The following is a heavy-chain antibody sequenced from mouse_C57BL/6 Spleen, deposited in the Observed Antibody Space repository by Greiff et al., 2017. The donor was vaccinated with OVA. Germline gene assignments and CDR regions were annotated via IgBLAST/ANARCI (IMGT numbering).Heavy chain of an antibody. CDR2: IYPGDGDT. CDR1: GYAFSSYW. V-gene: IGHV1-80*01. J-gene: IGHJ3*01. D-gene: IGHD3-2*02. CDR3: ARPAQATWGFAY. Sequence: QVHVKQSGAELVKPGASVKISCKASGYAFSSYWMNWVKQRPGKGLEWIGQIYPGDGDTNYNGKFKGKATLTADKSSSTAYMQLSSLTSEDSAVYFCARPAQATWGFAYWGQGTLVTVSA.